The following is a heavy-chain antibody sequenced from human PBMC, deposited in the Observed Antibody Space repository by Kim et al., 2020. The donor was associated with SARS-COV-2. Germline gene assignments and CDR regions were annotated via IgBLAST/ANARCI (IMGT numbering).Heavy chain of an antibody. J-gene: IGHJ5*02. Sequence: SETLSLTCTVSGGSISSSSYYWGWIRQPPGKGLEWIGSIYYSGSTYYNPSLKSRVTISVDTSKNQFSLKLSSVTAADTAVYYCARPYGSLENWFDPWGQGTPVTVSS. CDR2: IYYSGST. CDR1: GGSISSSSYY. CDR3: ARPYGSLENWFDP. D-gene: IGHD3-10*01. V-gene: IGHV4-39*01.